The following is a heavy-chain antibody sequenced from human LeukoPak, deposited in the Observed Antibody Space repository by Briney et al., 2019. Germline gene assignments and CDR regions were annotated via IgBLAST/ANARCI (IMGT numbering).Heavy chain of an antibody. V-gene: IGHV3-23*01. Sequence: GGTLRLSCAASGFTFSSYGMSWVRQAPGKGLEWVSAISGSGGGTYYADSVKGRFTISRDNSKNTLYLQMNSLRAEDTAVYYCAKDGGWLFTFIDYWGQGTLVTVSS. CDR1: GFTFSSYG. J-gene: IGHJ4*02. CDR2: ISGSGGGT. D-gene: IGHD3-22*01. CDR3: AKDGGWLFTFIDY.